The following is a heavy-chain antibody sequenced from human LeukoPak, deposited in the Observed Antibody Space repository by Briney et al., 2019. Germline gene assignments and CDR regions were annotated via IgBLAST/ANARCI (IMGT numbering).Heavy chain of an antibody. CDR1: GYTFTSYG. Sequence: ASVKVSCKASGYTFTSYGISWVREAPGQGLEWMGWINNYNNNTNYVQKFQGRVTMTTDTSTNTAYMELRSLRSDDTAVYYCARRGLDYWGQGTLVTVSS. CDR3: ARRGLDY. CDR2: INNYNNNT. D-gene: IGHD3-10*01. V-gene: IGHV1-18*01. J-gene: IGHJ4*02.